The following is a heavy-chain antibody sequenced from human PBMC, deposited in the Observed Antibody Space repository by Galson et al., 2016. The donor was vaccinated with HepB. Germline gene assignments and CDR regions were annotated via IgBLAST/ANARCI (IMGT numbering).Heavy chain of an antibody. J-gene: IGHJ6*03. V-gene: IGHV3-30*18. CDR1: GFTFSSYG. CDR3: AKERHPYSYYYMDV. Sequence: SLRLSCAASGFTFSSYGMHWVRQAPGKGLEWVAVISYDGSNKYYADSVKGRFTISRDNYKNTLYLQMNSLRAEATAVYYCAKERHPYSYYYMDVWSKATTCTVSS. D-gene: IGHD3-16*02. CDR2: ISYDGSNK.